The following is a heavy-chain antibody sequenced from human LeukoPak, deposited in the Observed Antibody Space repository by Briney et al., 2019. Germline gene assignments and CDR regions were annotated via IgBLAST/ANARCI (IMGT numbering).Heavy chain of an antibody. J-gene: IGHJ3*02. Sequence: ASVKVSCKASGGTFSSYAISWVRQAPGQGLEWMGGIIPIFGTANYAQKFQGRVTITTDESTSTAYMELSSLRSKDTAVYYCARERIFGVVIHAFDIWGQGTMVTVSS. CDR3: ARERIFGVVIHAFDI. D-gene: IGHD3-3*01. V-gene: IGHV1-69*05. CDR1: GGTFSSYA. CDR2: IIPIFGTA.